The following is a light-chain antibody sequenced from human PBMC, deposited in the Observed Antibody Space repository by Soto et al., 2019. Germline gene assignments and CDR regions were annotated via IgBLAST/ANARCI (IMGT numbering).Light chain of an antibody. V-gene: IGLV2-14*01. CDR3: AAWDDSLNGVV. CDR1: SSDVGGYNY. CDR2: DVS. J-gene: IGLJ2*01. Sequence: QSALTQPASVSGSPGQSITISCTGTSSDVGGYNYVSWYQQHPGKAPKLMIYDVSNRPSGVSNRFSGSKSGTSASLAISGLQSDDEADYYCAAWDDSLNGVVFGGGTKVTVL.